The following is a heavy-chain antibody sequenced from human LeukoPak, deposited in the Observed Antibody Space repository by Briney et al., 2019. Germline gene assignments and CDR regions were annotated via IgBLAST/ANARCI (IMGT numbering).Heavy chain of an antibody. J-gene: IGHJ6*02. Sequence: GASVKVSCKASGYTFTGYYMHWVRQAPGQGLEWMGWINPNSGGTNYAQKFQGRVTMTRDTSISTAYMELSRLRSDDTAVYYCARDLDELAPAGLTGYYYGMDVWGQGTTVTVSS. CDR2: INPNSGGT. D-gene: IGHD6-13*01. CDR1: GYTFTGYY. V-gene: IGHV1-2*02. CDR3: ARDLDELAPAGLTGYYYGMDV.